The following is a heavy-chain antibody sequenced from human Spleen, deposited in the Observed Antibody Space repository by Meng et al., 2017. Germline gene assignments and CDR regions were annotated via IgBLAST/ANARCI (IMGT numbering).Heavy chain of an antibody. CDR1: GFTFGDYA. CDR3: TRDVYYGYDY. V-gene: IGHV3-49*04. CDR2: IRSKAHGGTA. D-gene: IGHD3-10*01. Sequence: GGSLRLSCTVSGFTFGDYAMSWVRQAPGKGLEWVAFIRSKAHGGTAEYAASVKGRFTISRDDSKSITYLQMNSLKIEDTALYYCTRDVYYGYDYWGQGALVTVSS. J-gene: IGHJ4*02.